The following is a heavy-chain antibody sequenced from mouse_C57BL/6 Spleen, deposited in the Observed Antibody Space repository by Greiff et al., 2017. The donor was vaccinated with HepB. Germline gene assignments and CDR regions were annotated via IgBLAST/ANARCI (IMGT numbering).Heavy chain of an antibody. D-gene: IGHD1-1*01. CDR1: GFTFSDYG. V-gene: IGHV5-17*01. Sequence: VQLQQSGGGLVKPGGSLKLSCAASGFTFSDYGMHWVRQAPEKGLEWVAYISSGSSTIYYADTVKGRFTISRDNAKNTLFLQMTSLRSEDTAMYYCANYYGSSYSFAYWGQGTLVTVSA. CDR3: ANYYGSSYSFAY. J-gene: IGHJ3*01. CDR2: ISSGSSTI.